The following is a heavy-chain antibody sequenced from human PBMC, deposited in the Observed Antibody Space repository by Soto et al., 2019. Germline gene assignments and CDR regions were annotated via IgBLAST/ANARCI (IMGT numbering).Heavy chain of an antibody. J-gene: IGHJ4*02. CDR3: ARGRGEEYCSGVSCYEDVNYFDC. CDR1: GGTFSSYA. CDR2: IIPIFGTA. Sequence: QVQLVQSGAEVKKPGSSVKVSCKASGGTFSSYAISWVRQAPGQGLEWMGGIIPIFGTANYAQKFQGRVTITADESTSTDYRELRRLRSEDTAVYYCARGRGEEYCSGVSCYEDVNYFDCWGQGNLVTVST. V-gene: IGHV1-69*12. D-gene: IGHD2-15*01.